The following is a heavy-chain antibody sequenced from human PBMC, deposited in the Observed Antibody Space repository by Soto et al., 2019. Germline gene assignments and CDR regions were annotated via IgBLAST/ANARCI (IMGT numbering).Heavy chain of an antibody. CDR3: AREKQASLLWFGEWNYYGMDV. D-gene: IGHD3-10*01. V-gene: IGHV4-34*01. CDR1: GGSFSGYY. CDR2: INHSGST. J-gene: IGHJ6*02. Sequence: SETLSLTCAVYGGSFSGYYWSWIRQPPGKGLEWMGEINHSGSTNYNPSLKRRVTISVDTSKNQFSLKLSSVTAADTAVYYCAREKQASLLWFGEWNYYGMDVWGQGTTVTVSS.